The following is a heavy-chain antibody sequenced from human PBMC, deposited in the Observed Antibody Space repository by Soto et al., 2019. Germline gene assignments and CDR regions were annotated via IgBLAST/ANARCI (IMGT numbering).Heavy chain of an antibody. V-gene: IGHV4-59*01. CDR3: AGYIVGATTGVDP. J-gene: IGHJ5*02. CDR1: GGSISSYY. CDR2: IYYSGST. Sequence: SETLSLTCTVSGGSISSYYWSWIRQPPGEGLEWIGYIYYSGSTNYNPSLKSRVTISVDTSKNQFSLKLSSVTAADTAVYYCAGYIVGATTGVDPWGQGTLVTVSS. D-gene: IGHD1-26*01.